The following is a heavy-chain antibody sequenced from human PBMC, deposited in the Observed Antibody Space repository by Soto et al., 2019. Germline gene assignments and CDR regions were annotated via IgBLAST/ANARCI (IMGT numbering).Heavy chain of an antibody. V-gene: IGHV3-7*01. CDR1: GFTFSSYW. CDR3: ARYSSSSLGRNYSTYYMDV. D-gene: IGHD6-13*01. J-gene: IGHJ6*03. CDR2: IKQDGSEK. Sequence: GGARRLSCAASGFTFSSYWMSGVRQAPEKGLEWVANIKQDGSEKYYVDSVKGRFTISRDNAKNSLYLQMNSLRAEDTAVYYCARYSSSSLGRNYSTYYMDVWRKDTTVTAS.